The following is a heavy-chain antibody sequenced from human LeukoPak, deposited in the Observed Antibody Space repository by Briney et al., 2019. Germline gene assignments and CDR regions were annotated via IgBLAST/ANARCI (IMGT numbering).Heavy chain of an antibody. CDR2: ITHSGST. CDR1: GGSFSGYY. CDR3: AVTKRRGSSWYANWFDP. Sequence: SETLSLTCAVYGGSFSGYYWSWIRQPPGKGLEWIGEITHSGSTNYNPSLKSRVTISVDTSKNQFSLKLSSVTAADTAVYYCAVTKRRGSSWYANWFDPWGQGTLVTVSS. J-gene: IGHJ5*02. V-gene: IGHV4-34*01. D-gene: IGHD6-13*01.